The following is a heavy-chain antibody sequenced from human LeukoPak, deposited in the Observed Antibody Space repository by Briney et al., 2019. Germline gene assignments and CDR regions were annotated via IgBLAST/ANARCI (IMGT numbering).Heavy chain of an antibody. V-gene: IGHV1-18*01. CDR3: ERDQAFHLVGALPHAY. CDR1: GYTFTSYG. Sequence: GASVKVSCKASGYTFTSYGISWVRQAPGQGLEWMGWISAYNGNTNYAQKLQGRVTMTTDTYTRTDYMEQRSQRSDDTAVYYCERDQAFHLVGALPHAYWGQGTLVTVSS. J-gene: IGHJ4*02. CDR2: ISAYNGNT. D-gene: IGHD1-26*01.